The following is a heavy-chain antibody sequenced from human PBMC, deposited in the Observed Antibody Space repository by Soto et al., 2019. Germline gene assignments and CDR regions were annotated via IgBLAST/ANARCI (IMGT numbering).Heavy chain of an antibody. CDR1: GFTVSTKS. Sequence: EVQLVESGGGLVQPGGSLRLSCAASGFTVSTKSMSWVRQAPGKGLERVSVIYSGGSTFYADSVRGRFTISRDNSKNTVNLQMNSLRAEDTAVYYCARDPWAADYWGQGTLVTVSS. CDR3: ARDPWAADY. J-gene: IGHJ4*02. V-gene: IGHV3-66*01. CDR2: IYSGGST. D-gene: IGHD3-16*01.